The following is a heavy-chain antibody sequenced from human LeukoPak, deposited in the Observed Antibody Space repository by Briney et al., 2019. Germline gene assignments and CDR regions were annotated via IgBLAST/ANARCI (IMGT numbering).Heavy chain of an antibody. V-gene: IGHV3-NL1*01. CDR1: GFTFSSYS. Sequence: RGSLRLSCAASGFTFSSYSMNWVRQAPGKVLEWVSVFYSGDHTYERDGTTYYADSVKGRFTISGDKFENTVYLQMNSLRADDTAVYYCAHSYDFDSSGYHRPTAFWGRGTLVTVSS. CDR2: FYSGDHTYERDGTT. J-gene: IGHJ4*02. CDR3: AHSYDFDSSGYHRPTAF. D-gene: IGHD3-22*01.